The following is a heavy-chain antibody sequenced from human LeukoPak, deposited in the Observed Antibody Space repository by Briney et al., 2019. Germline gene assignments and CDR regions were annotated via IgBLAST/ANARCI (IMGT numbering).Heavy chain of an antibody. D-gene: IGHD4-17*01. CDR2: INHSGST. Sequence: PSETLSLTCAVYGGSFSGYYWSWIRQPPGKGLEWIGEINHSGSTNYNPSLKSRVTISVDTSKNQFSLKLSSVTAADTAVYYCARVKGVTTNLWGQGTLVTVSS. V-gene: IGHV4-34*01. CDR1: GGSFSGYY. CDR3: ARVKGVTTNL. J-gene: IGHJ5*02.